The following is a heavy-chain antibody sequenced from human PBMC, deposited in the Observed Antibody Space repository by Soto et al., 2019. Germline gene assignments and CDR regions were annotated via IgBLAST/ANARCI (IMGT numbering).Heavy chain of an antibody. V-gene: IGHV4-59*01. CDR2: IYYSGST. CDR1: GGSISSYY. J-gene: IGHJ4*02. D-gene: IGHD3-3*01. CDR3: GHRSSSFDFWGNDY. Sequence: SETLSLTCTVSGGSISSYYWSWIRQPPGKGLEWIGYIYYSGSTNYNPSLKSRVTISVDTSRNQVVLTMANMDPVDTATYYCGHRSSSFDFWGNDYWGQGIQVTVSS.